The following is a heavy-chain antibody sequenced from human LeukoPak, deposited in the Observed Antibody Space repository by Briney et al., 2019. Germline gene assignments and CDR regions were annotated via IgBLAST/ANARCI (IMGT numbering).Heavy chain of an antibody. CDR2: IIPIFGKA. J-gene: IGHJ4*02. V-gene: IGHV1-69*13. Sequence: ASVKVSCKASGGTFNNYAINWVRQAPGQGLEWMGGIIPIFGKANYAQKFQGRVTITADESTRTAYMELSSLRSEDTAVYYCGVGSGYAAFDYWGQGTLVTVSS. D-gene: IGHD5-12*01. CDR3: GVGSGYAAFDY. CDR1: GGTFNNYA.